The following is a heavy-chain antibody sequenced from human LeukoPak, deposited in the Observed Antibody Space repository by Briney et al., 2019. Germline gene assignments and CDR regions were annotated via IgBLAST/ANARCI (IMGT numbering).Heavy chain of an antibody. CDR3: ARDDSSGYCPDY. V-gene: IGHV1-46*01. CDR1: GYTFTSYY. D-gene: IGHD3-22*01. J-gene: IGHJ4*02. Sequence: ASVKVSCKASGYTFTSYYMHWVRQAPGQGREWMGIINPSGGSTSYAQKFQGRVTMTRDTSTSTVFMELSSLRSEDTAVYYCARDDSSGYCPDYWGQGTLVTVSS. CDR2: INPSGGST.